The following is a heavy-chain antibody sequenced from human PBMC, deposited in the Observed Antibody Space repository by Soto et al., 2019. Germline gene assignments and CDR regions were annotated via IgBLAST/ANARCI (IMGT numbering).Heavy chain of an antibody. CDR1: GVPISSSY. CDR2: IYYTGTI. J-gene: IGHJ4*02. D-gene: IGHD5-12*01. CDR3: ARGGNRYSNTASGVGGFDF. V-gene: IGHV4-59*01. Sequence: SETLSLTCTVSGVPISSSYWSWIRQSPGTGLEWIGYIYYTGTINYNPSLKRRVTISLDTAKNQFSLNVNSLTTADTAVYFCARGGNRYSNTASGVGGFDFWGQGTLVTVSS.